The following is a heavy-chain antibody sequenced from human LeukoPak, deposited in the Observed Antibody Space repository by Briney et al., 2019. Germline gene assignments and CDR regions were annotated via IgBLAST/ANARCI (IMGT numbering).Heavy chain of an antibody. Sequence: GGSLRLSCAASGFTFSSYWMHWVRQAPGKGLVWVSRINSDGSTTTYADSVKGRFTISRDNAKNTLYLQMNSLRAEDTAVYYCARVPGSGRYFPWGQGTPVTVSS. V-gene: IGHV3-74*01. J-gene: IGHJ5*02. CDR2: INSDGSTT. CDR3: ARVPGSGRYFP. D-gene: IGHD6-19*01. CDR1: GFTFSSYW.